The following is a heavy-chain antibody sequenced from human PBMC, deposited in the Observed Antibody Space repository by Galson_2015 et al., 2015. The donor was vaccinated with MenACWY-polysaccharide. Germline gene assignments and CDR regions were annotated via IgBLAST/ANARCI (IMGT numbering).Heavy chain of an antibody. J-gene: IGHJ4*02. Sequence: SETLSLTCAVYGGSFSGYYYNWIRQPPGKGLEWIGEINSSGSTNYNPSLKSRVTISIDTFKNQFSLKVNSVTAADTAVYYCARRYSSGWYYFDTWGQGTLVIVSS. D-gene: IGHD6-19*01. V-gene: IGHV4-34*01. CDR1: GGSFSGYY. CDR2: INSSGST. CDR3: ARRYSSGWYYFDT.